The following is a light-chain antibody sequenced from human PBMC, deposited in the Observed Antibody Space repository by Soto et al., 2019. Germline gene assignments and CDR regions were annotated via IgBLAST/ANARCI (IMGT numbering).Light chain of an antibody. Sequence: EIVLTQSPGTLSLFPGERATLSCRASQSVSSTYFAWYRQKPGQPPSLLIYGASNRATGVPGRFSGSGSGPDFTLTISRLEPEDFAVYYCQQYISSPPGFTFGPGTTVEIK. V-gene: IGKV3-20*01. CDR1: QSVSSTY. CDR2: GAS. J-gene: IGKJ3*01. CDR3: QQYISSPPGFT.